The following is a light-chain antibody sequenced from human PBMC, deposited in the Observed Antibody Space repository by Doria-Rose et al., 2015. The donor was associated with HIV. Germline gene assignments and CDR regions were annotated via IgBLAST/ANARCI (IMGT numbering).Light chain of an antibody. V-gene: IGKV1-33*01. Sequence: SPSSLSASVGDRVTIICQVSHDISNYLNWYQQKPGKAPKLLIYGASNLETGAPSRFSGSGSGTDFTFTISSLQPEDIATYSCQQYGNLPLTFGGGTKVEIK. CDR3: QQYGNLPLT. CDR1: HDISNY. J-gene: IGKJ4*01. CDR2: GAS.